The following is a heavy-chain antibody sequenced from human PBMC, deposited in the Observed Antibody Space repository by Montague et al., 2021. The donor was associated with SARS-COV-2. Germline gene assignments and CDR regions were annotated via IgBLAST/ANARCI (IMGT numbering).Heavy chain of an antibody. V-gene: IGHV4-39*07. CDR2: IYYSGST. Sequence: SETLSLTCTVSGGSISSSSYYCCWIHQPPGKVLEWIESIYYSGSTYYNPSLKSRVTISVDTTKNQFSLKLSSVTAADTAVYYCASDLRRAFDPWGQGTLVTVSS. CDR1: GGSISSSSYY. J-gene: IGHJ5*02. CDR3: ASDLRRAFDP.